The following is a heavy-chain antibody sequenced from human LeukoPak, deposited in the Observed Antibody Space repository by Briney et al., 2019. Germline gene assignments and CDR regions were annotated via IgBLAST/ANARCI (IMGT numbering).Heavy chain of an antibody. Sequence: GGSLRLSCAASGFTFSNYGMNWVRQAPGKGLEWVSVTDTSGVITYYTDPVKGRFTISRDNSKNTLNLQMDSLRVEDTAVYYCAKGDTGVIRRYYLDSWGQGTLVTVSS. D-gene: IGHD5-18*01. CDR1: GFTFSNYG. J-gene: IGHJ4*02. V-gene: IGHV3-23*05. CDR2: TDTSGVIT. CDR3: AKGDTGVIRRYYLDS.